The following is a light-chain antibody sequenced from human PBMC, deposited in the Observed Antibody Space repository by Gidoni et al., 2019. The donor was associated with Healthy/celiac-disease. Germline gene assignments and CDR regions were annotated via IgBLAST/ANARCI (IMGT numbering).Light chain of an antibody. V-gene: IGKV1-5*03. Sequence: DIQMTQSPSTLSASVGDRVTITCRASQIISSWLAWYQQKPGKAPKLLIYKASSLESGVPSRFSGSGSGTEFTLTISSRQPDDFATYYCQQYNSYSRTFGQGTKLEIK. CDR2: KAS. CDR1: QIISSW. CDR3: QQYNSYSRT. J-gene: IGKJ2*01.